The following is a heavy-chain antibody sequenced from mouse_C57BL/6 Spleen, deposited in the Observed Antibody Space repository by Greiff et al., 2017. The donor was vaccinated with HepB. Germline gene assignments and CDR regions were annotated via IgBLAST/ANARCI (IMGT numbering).Heavy chain of an antibody. J-gene: IGHJ1*03. CDR2: IDPSDSET. Sequence: QVQLKQPGAELVRPGSSVKLSCKASGYTFTSYWMHWVKQRPIQGLEWIGNIDPSDSETHYNQKFKDKATLTVDKSSSTAYMQLSSLTSEDSAVYYCARFTTVVATRWYFDVWGTGTTVTVSS. V-gene: IGHV1-52*01. D-gene: IGHD1-1*01. CDR1: GYTFTSYW. CDR3: ARFTTVVATRWYFDV.